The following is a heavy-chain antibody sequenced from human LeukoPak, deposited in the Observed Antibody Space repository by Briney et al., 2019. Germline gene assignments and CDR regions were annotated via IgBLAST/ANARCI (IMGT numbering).Heavy chain of an antibody. D-gene: IGHD6-13*01. V-gene: IGHV3-73*01. CDR3: TRPLYSSNCFDP. CDR2: IRSKSNNYAT. Sequence: GGSLKLSCAASGFTFSGSAMHWVRQASGKGLEWVGRIRSKSNNYATAYSESVKGRFTISRDDLKNMAYLQLNSLKTEDTAVYYCTRPLYSSNCFDPWGQGTLVTVSS. CDR1: GFTFSGSA. J-gene: IGHJ5*02.